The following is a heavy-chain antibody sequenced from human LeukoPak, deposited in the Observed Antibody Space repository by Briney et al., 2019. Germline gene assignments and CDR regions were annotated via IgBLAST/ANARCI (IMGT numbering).Heavy chain of an antibody. J-gene: IGHJ4*02. CDR3: ARGHPGIAAAGHY. D-gene: IGHD6-13*01. Sequence: SETLSLTCTVSGGSISSFYWSWIRQPPGKGLEWIGYIYYSGSTNYNPSLKSRVTISVDTSKNQFSLKLSSVTAADTAVYYCARGHPGIAAAGHYWGQGTLVTVSS. CDR2: IYYSGST. CDR1: GGSISSFY. V-gene: IGHV4-59*12.